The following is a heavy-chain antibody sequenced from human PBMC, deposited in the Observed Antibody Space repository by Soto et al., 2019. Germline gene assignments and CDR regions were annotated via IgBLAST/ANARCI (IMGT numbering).Heavy chain of an antibody. Sequence: HEHLVQSGAEVKRPGASLKVSCKASGYSFTGYYIHWVRQAPGQGLEWMGWINPDSGATNYAQNFQGRVTLTSDTSISTASMVLTSLISDDTAVYCCARGDYRTVGYTFPYFDYRGQGTLVIVSS. D-gene: IGHD2-8*02. CDR1: GYSFTGYY. CDR2: INPDSGAT. CDR3: ARGDYRTVGYTFPYFDY. J-gene: IGHJ4*02. V-gene: IGHV1-2*02.